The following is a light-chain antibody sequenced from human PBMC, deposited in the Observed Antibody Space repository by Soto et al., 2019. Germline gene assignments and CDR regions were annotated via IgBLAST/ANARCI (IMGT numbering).Light chain of an antibody. Sequence: SYELTQPPSVSVAPGKTARITCGGTNIGSKSVHWYQQKPGQAPVLVIYYDSDRPSGIPERFSGSNSGNTATLTISRVEAGDESDYYWQVWDSRSDHPGVFVTGTKLTVL. V-gene: IGLV3-21*04. CDR1: NIGSKS. CDR2: YDS. CDR3: QVWDSRSDHPGV. J-gene: IGLJ1*01.